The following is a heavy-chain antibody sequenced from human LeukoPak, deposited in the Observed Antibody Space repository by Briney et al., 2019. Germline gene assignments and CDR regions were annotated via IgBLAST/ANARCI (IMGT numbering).Heavy chain of an antibody. CDR2: ISYSGST. CDR3: ARHYVDIRTVGASYYYYGLDV. CDR1: GGSISNSNYC. Sequence: SETLSLTCTVSGGSISNSNYCWGWLRQPPGKGLEWIGSISYSGSTYYNPSLKRRVSISVDTSKNQFSLKVTSVTAADTAVFYCARHYVDIRTVGASYYYYGLDVWGQGTTVTVSS. J-gene: IGHJ6*02. V-gene: IGHV4-39*01. D-gene: IGHD3-16*02.